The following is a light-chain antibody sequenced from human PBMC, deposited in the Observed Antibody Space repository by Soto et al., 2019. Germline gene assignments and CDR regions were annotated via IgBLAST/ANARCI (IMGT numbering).Light chain of an antibody. CDR3: FSYACVNVYV. Sequence: QSALTQPASVSGSPRQSITISCTGTNRDVGSYNLVSWFQQHPGKAPKVLIFEFTKRPSGVADRFSGFKSGNTASLTISGLQAEDGADYYCFSYACVNVYVLGTGTKLNVL. CDR2: EFT. V-gene: IGLV2-23*02. J-gene: IGLJ1*01. CDR1: NRDVGSYNL.